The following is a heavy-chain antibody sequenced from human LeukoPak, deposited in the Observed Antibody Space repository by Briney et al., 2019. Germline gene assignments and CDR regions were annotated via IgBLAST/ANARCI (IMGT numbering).Heavy chain of an antibody. Sequence: ASVKVSCKASGYTFTGYYMHWVRQAPGQGLEWMGWINPNSGGTNYAQKFQGRVTMTRDTSISTAYMELSRLRSDDTAVYYCARDRVDFWSGPYYFDYWGQGTLVTVSS. CDR2: INPNSGGT. CDR1: GYTFTGYY. CDR3: ARDRVDFWSGPYYFDY. V-gene: IGHV1-2*02. D-gene: IGHD3-3*01. J-gene: IGHJ4*02.